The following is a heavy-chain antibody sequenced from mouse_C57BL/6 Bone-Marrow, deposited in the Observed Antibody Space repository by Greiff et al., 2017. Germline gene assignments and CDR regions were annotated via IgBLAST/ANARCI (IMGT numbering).Heavy chain of an antibody. Sequence: EVMLVESGAELVRPGASVKLSCTASGFNIKDDYMHWVKQRPEQGLEWIGWIDPENGDTEYASKFQGKATITADTSSNTAYLQLSSLTSEDTAVYYCTTDDYESYWYFDVWGTGTTVTVSS. D-gene: IGHD2-4*01. V-gene: IGHV14-4*01. CDR2: IDPENGDT. J-gene: IGHJ1*03. CDR1: GFNIKDDY. CDR3: TTDDYESYWYFDV.